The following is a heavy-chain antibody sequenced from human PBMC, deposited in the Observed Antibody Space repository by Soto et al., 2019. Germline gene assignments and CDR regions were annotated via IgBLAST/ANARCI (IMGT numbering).Heavy chain of an antibody. CDR3: ARTNGDFDY. V-gene: IGHV1-8*01. J-gene: IGHJ4*02. CDR2: MNPKSGNT. Sequence: QVQLVQSGAEMKKPGASVKVSCKASGYTFTTYDINWVRQAAGQGLEWVGWMNPKSGNTGSARKFQGRVTMTRSTSLNTAYMELGGLRSEDTAVYYCARTNGDFDYWGQGTLVTVSS. D-gene: IGHD4-17*01. CDR1: GYTFTTYD.